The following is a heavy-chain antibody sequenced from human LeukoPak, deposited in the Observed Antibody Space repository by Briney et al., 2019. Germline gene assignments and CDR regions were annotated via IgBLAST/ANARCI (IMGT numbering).Heavy chain of an antibody. CDR1: GGSFSGYY. CDR2: INHSGST. CDR3: ARVSSNHDYGDYGYWFDP. D-gene: IGHD4-17*01. V-gene: IGHV4-34*01. Sequence: SETLSLTCAVYGGSFSGYYWSWIRQPPGKGLEWIGEINHSGSTNYNPSLKSRVTISVDTSKNQFSLKLSSVTAADTAVYYCARVSSNHDYGDYGYWFDPWGQGTLVTVSS. J-gene: IGHJ5*02.